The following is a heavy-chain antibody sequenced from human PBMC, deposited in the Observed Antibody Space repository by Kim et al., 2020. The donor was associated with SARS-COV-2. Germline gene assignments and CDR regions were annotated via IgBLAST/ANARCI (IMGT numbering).Heavy chain of an antibody. D-gene: IGHD6-19*01. CDR3: ARGEVEAIAVAPHYYYYGMDV. CDR2: INHSGST. V-gene: IGHV4-34*01. J-gene: IGHJ6*02. CDR1: GGSFSGYY. Sequence: SETLSLTCAVYGGSFSGYYWSWIRQPPGKGLEWIGEINHSGSTNYNPSLKSRVTISVDTSKNQFSLKLSSVTAADTAVYYCARGEVEAIAVAPHYYYYGMDVWGQGTTVTVSS.